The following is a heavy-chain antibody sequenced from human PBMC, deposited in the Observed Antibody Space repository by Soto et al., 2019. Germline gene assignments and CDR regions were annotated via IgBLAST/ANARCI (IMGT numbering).Heavy chain of an antibody. CDR1: GGSFTGYF. Sequence: QVQLQQWGAGLLKPSETLSLTCAVSGGSFTGYFWNWIRQTPGKGLEWIGEINQSGSTTYNPSLKSRVTISVDRSKNQFSLGLNSVTAADTAVYYCARGNFWSGYDPSYYYYMDVWGKGTAVIVSS. CDR2: INQSGST. D-gene: IGHD3-3*01. J-gene: IGHJ6*03. CDR3: ARGNFWSGYDPSYYYYMDV. V-gene: IGHV4-34*02.